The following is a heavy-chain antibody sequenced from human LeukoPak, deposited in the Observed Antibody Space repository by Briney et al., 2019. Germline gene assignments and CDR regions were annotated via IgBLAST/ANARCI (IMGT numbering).Heavy chain of an antibody. D-gene: IGHD3-16*01. Sequence: SETLSLTCAVYGGSFSGYYWSWIRQPPGKGLEWIGEINHSGSTNYHPSLKSRVTISVDTSKNKFSLKLSSVTAADTAVYYCARLRGEYSDYWGQATLVTVSS. CDR2: INHSGST. V-gene: IGHV4-34*01. CDR3: ARLRGEYSDY. CDR1: GGSFSGYY. J-gene: IGHJ4*02.